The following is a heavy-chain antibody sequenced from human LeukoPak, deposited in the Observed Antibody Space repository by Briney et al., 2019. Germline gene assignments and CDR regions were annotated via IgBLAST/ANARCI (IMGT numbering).Heavy chain of an antibody. V-gene: IGHV1-18*01. CDR3: ARDLSGIAVAGTLDY. D-gene: IGHD6-19*01. J-gene: IGHJ4*02. CDR2: ISAYNGNT. CDR1: GYTFTSYG. Sequence: ASVKVSCKASGYTFTSYGISWVRQAPGQGLEGRGWISAYNGNTNYAQKLQGRGTMTTDTSTSTAYMELRSLRSDDTAVYYCARDLSGIAVAGTLDYWGQGTLVTVSS.